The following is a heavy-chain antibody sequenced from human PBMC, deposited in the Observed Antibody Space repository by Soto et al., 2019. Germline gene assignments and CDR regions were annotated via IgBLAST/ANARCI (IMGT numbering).Heavy chain of an antibody. D-gene: IGHD3-10*01. V-gene: IGHV1-18*01. CDR1: GYTFTSYG. CDR3: ARDHLNPNYYGPRRYFDY. Sequence: GASVKVSCKASGYTFTSYGISWVRQAPGQGLEWMGWISAYNGNTNYAQKLQGRVTMTTDTSTSTAYMELRSLRSDDTAVYYCARDHLNPNYYGPRRYFDYWGQGTLVTVSS. J-gene: IGHJ4*02. CDR2: ISAYNGNT.